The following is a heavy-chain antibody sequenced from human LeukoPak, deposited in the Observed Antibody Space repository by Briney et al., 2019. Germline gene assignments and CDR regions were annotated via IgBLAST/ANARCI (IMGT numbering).Heavy chain of an antibody. J-gene: IGHJ4*02. V-gene: IGHV3-64*01. Sequence: PGGSLRLSCAASGFTFSSYSMNWVRQAPGKGLEYVSAISSNGGSTYYANSVKGRFTISRDNSKNTLYLQMGSLRAEDMAVYFCARDAGLRTPQNYFDYWGQGTLVSVSS. CDR3: ARDAGLRTPQNYFDY. CDR1: GFTFSSYS. D-gene: IGHD5/OR15-5a*01. CDR2: ISSNGGST.